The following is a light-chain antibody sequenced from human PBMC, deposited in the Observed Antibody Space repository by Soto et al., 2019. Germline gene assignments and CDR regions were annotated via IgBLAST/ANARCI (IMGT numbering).Light chain of an antibody. CDR2: KDN. CDR1: ALPDQY. V-gene: IGLV3-25*02. J-gene: IGLJ1*01. Sequence: SYELTQPLSVSVSPGQTARITCSGDALPDQYASWYQQKPGQAPVLVIYKDNERPSGIPERFSGSSSGTTLTLIISGVQAEDEADYYCKSADSSGTYYVFGTGTKVTVL. CDR3: KSADSSGTYYV.